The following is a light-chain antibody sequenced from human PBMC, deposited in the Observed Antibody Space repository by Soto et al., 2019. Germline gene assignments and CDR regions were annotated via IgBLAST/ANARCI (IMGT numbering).Light chain of an antibody. CDR2: GAS. CDR1: QSVSSSY. Sequence: EIVLTQSPGTLSLSPGERATLSCRASQSVSSSYLAWYQQKPGQAPRLLIYGASSRATGIPDRFSGSGSGTDFTLTISRLEPEEFAVYYCQQYGSSRRTFGQGTKVDIK. J-gene: IGKJ1*01. CDR3: QQYGSSRRT. V-gene: IGKV3-20*01.